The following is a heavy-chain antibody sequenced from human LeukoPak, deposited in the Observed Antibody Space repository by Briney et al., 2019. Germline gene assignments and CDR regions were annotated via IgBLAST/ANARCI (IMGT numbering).Heavy chain of an antibody. CDR1: GFTFSSYA. CDR2: ISYDGSNK. V-gene: IGHV3-30-3*01. Sequence: PGGSLRLSCAASGFTFSSYAMHWVRQAPGKGLEWVAVISYDGSNKYYADSVKGRFTISRDNSKNTLYLQMNSLRAEDTAVYYCAKADDSSAYAYHLGNFPHWGQGTLVTVSS. CDR3: AKADDSSAYAYHLGNFPH. D-gene: IGHD3-22*01. J-gene: IGHJ1*01.